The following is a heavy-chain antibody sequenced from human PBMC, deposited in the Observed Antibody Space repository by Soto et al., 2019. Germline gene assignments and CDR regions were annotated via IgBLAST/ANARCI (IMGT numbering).Heavy chain of an antibody. Sequence: EVQLVESGGGLVKPGESLRLSCVVSGFTVSNFNMNWVRQAPGKGLEWVSSIGFNGAYINYADSVKGRFTISRDNAKNSLYLQMDSLRPEDTAMYYCATRTRAFDYWGQGSLVTVSS. CDR2: IGFNGAYI. J-gene: IGHJ4*02. V-gene: IGHV3-21*01. CDR3: ATRTRAFDY. CDR1: GFTVSNFN.